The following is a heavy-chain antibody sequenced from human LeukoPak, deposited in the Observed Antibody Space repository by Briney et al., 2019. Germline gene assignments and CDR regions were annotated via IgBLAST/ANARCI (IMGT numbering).Heavy chain of an antibody. V-gene: IGHV3-48*03. D-gene: IGHD3-10*01. Sequence: GGSLRLSCAISGFTFSACELTWVRQAPGKGLEGGSYISRSGSPRYYADSVKGRFTISRDNAKNSLYLQMNSLRAEDTAVYYCARVATMVRVPLDALDIWGQGTMVSVSS. CDR3: ARVATMVRVPLDALDI. CDR2: ISRSGSPR. CDR1: GFTFSACE. J-gene: IGHJ3*02.